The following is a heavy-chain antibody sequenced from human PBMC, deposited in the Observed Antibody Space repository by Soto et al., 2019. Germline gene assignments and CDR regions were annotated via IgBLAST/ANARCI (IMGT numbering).Heavy chain of an antibody. D-gene: IGHD3-10*01. CDR1: GYTLTELS. V-gene: IGHV1-24*01. J-gene: IGHJ4*02. CDR3: APSLLSNYYGSGSPRGFDY. CDR2: FDPEDGET. Sequence: ASVKVSCKVSGYTLTELSMHWVRQAPGKGLEWMGGFDPEDGETIYAQKFQGRVTMTEDTSTDTAYMELSSPRSEDTAVYYCAPSLLSNYYGSGSPRGFDYWGQGTLVTVSS.